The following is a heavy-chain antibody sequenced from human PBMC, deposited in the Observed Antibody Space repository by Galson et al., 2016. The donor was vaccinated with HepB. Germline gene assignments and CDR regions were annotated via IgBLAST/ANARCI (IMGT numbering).Heavy chain of an antibody. CDR1: GDTFTSFD. Sequence: SVKVSCKASGDTFTSFDINWVRQATGQGLEWMGWTDPKRGDTGYAQTFQGRVTMTRNTSISTAYLELSGLLPEDTAVYYCARGRRNSGTYYGMDVWGQGTTVTVSS. D-gene: IGHD5-12*01. J-gene: IGHJ6*02. CDR3: ARGRRNSGTYYGMDV. V-gene: IGHV1-8*01. CDR2: TDPKRGDT.